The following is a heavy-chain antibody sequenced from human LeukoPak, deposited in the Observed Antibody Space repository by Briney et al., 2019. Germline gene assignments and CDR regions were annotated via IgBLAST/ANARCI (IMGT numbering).Heavy chain of an antibody. Sequence: SGPTLVKPTQTLTLTCTFSGFSLSTRGVGVGWIRQRPRKALEWLALIYWDDDKRYSPSLKSRLTITKDTSKNQVVLTMTNMDPVDTATYYCAHTAGFWSGYPTFDYWGQGTLVTVSS. CDR2: IYWDDDK. D-gene: IGHD3-3*01. V-gene: IGHV2-5*02. CDR3: AHTAGFWSGYPTFDY. J-gene: IGHJ4*02. CDR1: GFSLSTRGVG.